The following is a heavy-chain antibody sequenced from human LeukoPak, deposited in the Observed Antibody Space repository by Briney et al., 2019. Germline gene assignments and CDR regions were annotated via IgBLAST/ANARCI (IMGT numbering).Heavy chain of an antibody. CDR3: ARKGGHFDY. V-gene: IGHV4-59*01. J-gene: IGHJ4*02. CDR1: GDSINYYY. CDR2: VYYNGSA. Sequence: SETLSLTCTVSGDSINYYYWSWIRQSPGKGLEWIGYVYYNGSAKYNPSLKSRVTISVDVSKNQFSLKVNSVTAANTAIYYCARKGGHFDYWGPGTLVTVSS. D-gene: IGHD2-15*01.